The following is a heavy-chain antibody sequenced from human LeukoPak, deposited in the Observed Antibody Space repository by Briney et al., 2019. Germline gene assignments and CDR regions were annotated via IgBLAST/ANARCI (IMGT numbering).Heavy chain of an antibody. Sequence: GSSLRLSCAASGFTFRSYSMNWVRQAPGKGLEGLSGISISRRYIYYADSVKGRFTIARENAKNSLYLQLTSMRAEDTAVYYCASDSGLGYCSSTSCYTSAFDIWGQGTMVTVSS. CDR3: ASDSGLGYCSSTSCYTSAFDI. V-gene: IGHV3-21*01. J-gene: IGHJ3*02. CDR1: GFTFRSYS. CDR2: ISISRRYI. D-gene: IGHD2-2*02.